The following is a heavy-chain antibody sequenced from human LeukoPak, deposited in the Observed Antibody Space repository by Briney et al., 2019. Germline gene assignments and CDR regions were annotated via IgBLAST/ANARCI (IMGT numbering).Heavy chain of an antibody. CDR3: AKRVTVTTKYFDS. D-gene: IGHD4-17*01. Sequence: GGSLRPSCAASGFIFSAYAMSWVRQAPGQGLEWVSVIGTGGETHYADSVRGRFTISRSNFKNTLYLQMNSLRAEDTAVYYCAKRVTVTTKYFDSWGQGTLVTVSS. CDR2: IGTGGET. CDR1: GFIFSAYA. J-gene: IGHJ4*02. V-gene: IGHV3-23*01.